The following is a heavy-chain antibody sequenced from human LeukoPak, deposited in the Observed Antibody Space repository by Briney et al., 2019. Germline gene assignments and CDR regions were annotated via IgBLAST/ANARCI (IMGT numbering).Heavy chain of an antibody. Sequence: SETLSLTCAVSGYSISIGYYWGWIRQPPGKGLEWIGRFYHSESTYYNPSLKSRVTISVDTSKNQYSLKLSSVTAADTAVYYCARVEYCSSTSCFMEIDYWGQGTLVTVSS. V-gene: IGHV4-38-2*01. CDR2: FYHSEST. CDR1: GYSISIGYY. CDR3: ARVEYCSSTSCFMEIDY. J-gene: IGHJ4*02. D-gene: IGHD2-2*01.